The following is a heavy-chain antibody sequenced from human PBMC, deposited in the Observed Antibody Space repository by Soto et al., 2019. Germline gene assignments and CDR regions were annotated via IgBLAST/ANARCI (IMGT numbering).Heavy chain of an antibody. D-gene: IGHD6-6*01. CDR3: ARGRAYSSSSSEY. V-gene: IGHV4-30-4*01. CDR2: IYYSGST. CDR1: GGSISSGDYY. Sequence: QVQLQESGPGLVKPSQTLSLTCTVSGGSISSGDYYWSWIRQPPGKGLEWIGYIYYSGSTYYSPSLKSRVTISLDTSKNQFSLKLSSVTAADTAVYYCARGRAYSSSSSEYWGQGTLVTVSS. J-gene: IGHJ4*02.